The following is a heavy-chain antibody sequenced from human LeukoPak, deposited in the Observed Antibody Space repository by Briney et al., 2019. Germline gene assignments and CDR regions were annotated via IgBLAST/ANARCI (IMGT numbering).Heavy chain of an antibody. V-gene: IGHV1-18*01. CDR2: ISAYNGNT. Sequence: ASVKVSCKASGYTFTSYGISWVRQAPGQGLEWMGWISAYNGNTNYAQKLQGRVTMTTDTSTSTAYMELRSLRSDDTAVYYCARFTSIAARPDLSAFDIWGQGTMVTVSS. CDR3: ARFTSIAARPDLSAFDI. D-gene: IGHD6-6*01. J-gene: IGHJ3*02. CDR1: GYTFTSYG.